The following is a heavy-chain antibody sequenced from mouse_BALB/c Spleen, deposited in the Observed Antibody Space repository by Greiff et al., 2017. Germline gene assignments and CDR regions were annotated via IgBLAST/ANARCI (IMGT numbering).Heavy chain of an antibody. D-gene: IGHD1-1*01. CDR1: GYTFTSYY. CDR2: INPSNGGT. V-gene: IGHV1S81*02. Sequence: QVQLQQPGAELVKPGASVTLSCKASGYTFTSYYMYWVKQRPGQGLEWIGGINPSNGGTNFNEKFKSKATLTVDKSSSTAYMQLSSLTSEDSAVYYCTRGVLEDYWGQGTTLTVSS. CDR3: TRGVLEDY. J-gene: IGHJ2*01.